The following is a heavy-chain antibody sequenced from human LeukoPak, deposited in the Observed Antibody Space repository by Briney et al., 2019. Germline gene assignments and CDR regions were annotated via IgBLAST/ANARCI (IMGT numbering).Heavy chain of an antibody. J-gene: IGHJ3*02. Sequence: GGSLRLSCAASGFSFNTYPVHWVRQPPGKGLQWVAVVGSDGTSKAYEDSVKGRFTISRDNSRNTLYLQMDSLRPEDTAIYYCAREGHRSGRAGAFDMWGQGTMVTVSS. D-gene: IGHD6-19*01. CDR2: VGSDGTSK. CDR1: GFSFNTYP. V-gene: IGHV3-30*04. CDR3: AREGHRSGRAGAFDM.